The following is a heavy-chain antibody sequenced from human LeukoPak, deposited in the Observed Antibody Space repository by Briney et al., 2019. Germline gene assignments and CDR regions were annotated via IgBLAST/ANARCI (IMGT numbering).Heavy chain of an antibody. D-gene: IGHD5-24*01. CDR2: IYTGDSDT. J-gene: IGHJ4*02. V-gene: IGHV5-51*01. Sequence: GESLKISYKGSGYSFTSYWIGWVRQMPGKGLEWMGIIYTGDSDTRYSPSFQGQVTISADKSISTAYLQWRSLKASDTAMYYCARRVLSRDGYNSDYFDYWGQGTLVTVSS. CDR3: ARRVLSRDGYNSDYFDY. CDR1: GYSFTSYW.